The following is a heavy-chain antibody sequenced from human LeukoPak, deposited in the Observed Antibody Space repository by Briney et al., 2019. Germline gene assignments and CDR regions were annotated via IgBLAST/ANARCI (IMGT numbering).Heavy chain of an antibody. CDR2: ISSSGSTI. CDR1: GFTFSDYY. V-gene: IGHV3-11*04. D-gene: IGHD5-18*01. Sequence: PGGSLILSCGASGFTFSDYYMSWIRQAPGKGLEWVSYISSSGSTIYYADSVKGRFTISRDNAKNSLYLQMNSLRAEDTAVYYCALELGYGPFDIWGQGTMVTVSS. J-gene: IGHJ3*02. CDR3: ALELGYGPFDI.